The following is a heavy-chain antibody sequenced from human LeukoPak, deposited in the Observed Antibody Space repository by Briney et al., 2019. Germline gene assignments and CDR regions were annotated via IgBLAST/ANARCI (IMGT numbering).Heavy chain of an antibody. V-gene: IGHV3-23*01. CDR1: AFTFSSFA. J-gene: IGHJ4*01. D-gene: IGHD3-22*01. CDR3: PKDIYYDSSALDLVY. Sequence: PGGALRLSCAASAFTFSSFAMSWVRQAPGKGLEWVSAISGSCGSTYYADSGKGRFTIARDNSKNTLYLQMSSLRAEGTVVYYCPKDIYYDSSALDLVYWRQGPLVTVPS. CDR2: ISGSCGST.